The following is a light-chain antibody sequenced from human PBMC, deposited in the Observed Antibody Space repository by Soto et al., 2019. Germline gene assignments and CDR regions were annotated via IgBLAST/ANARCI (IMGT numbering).Light chain of an antibody. V-gene: IGKV3-20*01. CDR3: QQSLT. CDR1: QSVSSSY. J-gene: IGKJ1*01. Sequence: IGLAQSPGTLSLSQEERATLSCRASQSVSSSYLAWYQQKPGQAPRLLIYGASSRATGIPDRFSGSGSGTDFFLTISRQEPEDFAVDFCQQSLTFGQGIMVDLK. CDR2: GAS.